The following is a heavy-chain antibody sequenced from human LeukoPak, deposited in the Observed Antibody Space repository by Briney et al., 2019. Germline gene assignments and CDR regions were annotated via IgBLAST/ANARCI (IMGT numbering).Heavy chain of an antibody. CDR3: AGTYYGFWSGYYPHYYYYYMDV. CDR2: IYYSGST. CDR1: GGSFSGYY. J-gene: IGHJ6*03. Sequence: SETLSLTCAVYGGSFSGYYWSWIRQPPGKGLEWIGYIYYSGSTNYNPSLKSRVTISVDTSKNQFSLKLSSVTAADTAVYYCAGTYYGFWSGYYPHYYYYYMDVWGKGTTVTVSS. V-gene: IGHV4-59*01. D-gene: IGHD3-3*01.